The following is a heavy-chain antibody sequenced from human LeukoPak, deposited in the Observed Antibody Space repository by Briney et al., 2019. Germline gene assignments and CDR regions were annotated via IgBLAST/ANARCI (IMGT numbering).Heavy chain of an antibody. CDR1: GGSISSYY. CDR2: IYYSGTT. D-gene: IGHD6-6*01. V-gene: IGHV4-59*01. CDR3: ARGYSSSSYYFEY. J-gene: IGHJ4*02. Sequence: PSETLSLTCTVSGGSISSYYWTWIRQPPGKELEWIGYIYYSGTTNYNPSFDKSRVTISLDTSKNRFSLKLSSVTAADTALYYCARGYSSSSYYFEYWGQGILVTVSS.